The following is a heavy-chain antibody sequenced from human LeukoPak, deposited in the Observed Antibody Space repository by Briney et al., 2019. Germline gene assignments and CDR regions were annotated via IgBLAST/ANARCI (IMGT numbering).Heavy chain of an antibody. Sequence: RASVKVSCKASGYTFTGHAMNWVRQAPGQGPEWMGYINTKTGNPTYAQGFTGRFVFSLDTSVSTAYLQISSLKPEDTGVYYCAKGGWVAVTGMDSWGQGTLVTVSS. V-gene: IGHV7-4-1*02. CDR3: AKGGWVAVTGMDS. CDR2: INTKTGNP. CDR1: GYTFTGHA. J-gene: IGHJ4*02. D-gene: IGHD6-19*01.